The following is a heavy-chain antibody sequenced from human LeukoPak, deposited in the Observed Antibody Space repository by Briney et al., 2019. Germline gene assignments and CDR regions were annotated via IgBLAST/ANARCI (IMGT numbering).Heavy chain of an antibody. CDR3: AKSQMATAPFDY. CDR2: ISWNSGSI. D-gene: IGHD5-12*01. V-gene: IGHV3-9*01. Sequence: VSGISWNSGSIGYADSVKGRFTISRDNAKNSLYLQMNSLRAEDTALYYCAKSQMATAPFDYWGQGTLVTVSS. J-gene: IGHJ4*02.